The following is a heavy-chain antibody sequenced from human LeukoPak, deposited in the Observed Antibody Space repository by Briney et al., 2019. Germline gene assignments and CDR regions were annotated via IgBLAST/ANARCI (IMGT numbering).Heavy chain of an antibody. CDR3: ATDGRGYSYGPLIDH. J-gene: IGHJ4*02. CDR1: GYTLTELS. CDR2: FYPEDGET. D-gene: IGHD5-18*01. Sequence: ASVKVSCKVSGYTLTELSMHWVRQAPGKGLEWMGGFYPEDGETIYAQKFQGRVTMTEDTSTDTAYMELSSLRSEDTAVYYCATDGRGYSYGPLIDHWGQGTLVTVSS. V-gene: IGHV1-24*01.